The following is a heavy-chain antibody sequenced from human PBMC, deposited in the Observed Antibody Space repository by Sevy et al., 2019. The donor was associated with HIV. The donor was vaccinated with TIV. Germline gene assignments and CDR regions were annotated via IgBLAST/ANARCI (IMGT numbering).Heavy chain of an antibody. CDR2: IYPVDSHT. CDR1: GYSFTSYW. J-gene: IGHJ4*02. Sequence: GESLKISCKGSGYSFTSYWIGWVRQMPGKGLEWMGIIYPVDSHTRYSPSFQGQVTISADKSISTAYLQWSSLKASDTAMYFCARGTTVTRIDYWGQGTLVTVSS. V-gene: IGHV5-51*01. D-gene: IGHD4-17*01. CDR3: ARGTTVTRIDY.